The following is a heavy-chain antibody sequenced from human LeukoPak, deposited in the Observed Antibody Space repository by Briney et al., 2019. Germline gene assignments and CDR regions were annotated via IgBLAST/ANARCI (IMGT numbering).Heavy chain of an antibody. CDR2: IRYDGSNK. Sequence: GGSLRLSCAASGFTFSRYGMHWVRQAPGKGLEWVAFIRYDGSNKYHADSVKGRFTISRDNSENTLYLQMNSLRAEDTAVYYCAKSRGEDAYYYYHMDVWGKGTTVTISS. D-gene: IGHD2-15*01. CDR3: AKSRGEDAYYYYHMDV. V-gene: IGHV3-30*02. CDR1: GFTFSRYG. J-gene: IGHJ6*03.